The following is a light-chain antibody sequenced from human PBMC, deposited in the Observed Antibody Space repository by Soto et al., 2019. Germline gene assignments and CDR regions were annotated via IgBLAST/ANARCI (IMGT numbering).Light chain of an antibody. CDR3: TSYAGGNNV. Sequence: QSALTQPPSASGSPGQSVTISCTGTSSDVGGYKYVSWYQQHPGKVPKLMVYEVNKRPSGVPDRFSGSKSGNTASLTVSGLQAEDEADYYCTSYAGGNNVFGTGTKVTVL. V-gene: IGLV2-8*01. CDR1: SSDVGGYKY. CDR2: EVN. J-gene: IGLJ1*01.